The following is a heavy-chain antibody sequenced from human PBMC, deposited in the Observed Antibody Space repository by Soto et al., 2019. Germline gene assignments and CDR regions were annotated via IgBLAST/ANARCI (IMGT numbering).Heavy chain of an antibody. CDR1: GYTFTSYG. CDR3: ATTGDDSVTGPYDAFDI. J-gene: IGHJ3*02. Sequence: ASVKVSCKASGYTFTSYGISWVRQATGQGLEWMGWISAYNGNKNYAQKLLGRVTMTTDTSTSTAYMELRSLRSDDTAVYSCATTGDDSVTGPYDAFDIWGQGTMVPFSS. V-gene: IGHV1-18*01. D-gene: IGHD3-9*01. CDR2: ISAYNGNK.